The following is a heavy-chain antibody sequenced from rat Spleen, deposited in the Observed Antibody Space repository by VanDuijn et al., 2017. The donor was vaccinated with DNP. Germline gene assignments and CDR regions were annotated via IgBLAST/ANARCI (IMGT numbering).Heavy chain of an antibody. CDR3: ARHVLPLRVWDY. CDR2: ISYDGGGT. V-gene: IGHV5-22*01. Sequence: EVLLVESGGGLVQPGRSLKLSCTASGFTLSDYYMAWVRQAPAKGLEWVAYISYDGGGTYNGDSVKGRFTISRDNAKSTLYLEMNSLRSEDMATYYCARHVLPLRVWDYWGQGVMVTVSS. D-gene: IGHD1-4*01. J-gene: IGHJ2*01. CDR1: GFTLSDYY.